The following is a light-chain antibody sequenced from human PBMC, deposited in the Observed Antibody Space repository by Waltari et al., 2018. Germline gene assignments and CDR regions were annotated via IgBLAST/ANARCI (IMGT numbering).Light chain of an antibody. V-gene: IGLV2-11*01. Sequence: QSALTQPRSVSGSPGQSVPISCPGSSSDVGLYDYVSWYQHQPGKAPKLIIYDVQNRPSGVPSRFSGSQSGNTASLTISGLQAEDEADYYCWSFAGRYTWVFGGGTKLSVL. CDR1: SSDVGLYDY. CDR2: DVQ. CDR3: WSFAGRYTWV. J-gene: IGLJ3*02.